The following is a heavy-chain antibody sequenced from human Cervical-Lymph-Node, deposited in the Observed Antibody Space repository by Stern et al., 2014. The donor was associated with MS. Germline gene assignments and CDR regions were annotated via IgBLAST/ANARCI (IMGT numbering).Heavy chain of an antibody. CDR1: GASMTTGSYY. CDR2: IYTSGSA. J-gene: IGHJ3*01. CDR3: ARGDRRLRAFDL. V-gene: IGHV4-61*02. D-gene: IGHD2-21*02. Sequence: VQLVESGAGLVKPSQTLSLTCTVSGASMTTGSYYWNWIRQPAGKGVEWIGQIYTSGSASYHPSLKNRLSMSVDTSKNQFSLILTFVTAADTAVYYCARGDRRLRAFDLWGQGTMVTVSS.